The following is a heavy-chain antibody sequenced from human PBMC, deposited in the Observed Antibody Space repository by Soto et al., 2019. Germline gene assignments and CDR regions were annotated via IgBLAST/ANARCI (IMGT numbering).Heavy chain of an antibody. Sequence: QVQLVQSGAEVKKPGASVKVSCKASGYTFTSYAMHWVRQDPGQRLEWMGWINAGNGNTKYSQKFQGRVTITRDTSAGTAYMELSSLRSEDTAVYYWPRDEDSSSWLDYWGQGTLVTVSS. CDR1: GYTFTSYA. D-gene: IGHD6-13*01. J-gene: IGHJ4*02. V-gene: IGHV1-3*01. CDR3: PRDEDSSSWLDY. CDR2: INAGNGNT.